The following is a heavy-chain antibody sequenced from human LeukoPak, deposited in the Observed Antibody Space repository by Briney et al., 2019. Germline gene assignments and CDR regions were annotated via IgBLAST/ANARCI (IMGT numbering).Heavy chain of an antibody. Sequence: PGGSLRLSCAVSGVTFSSYWMHWVRQAPGEGLVSVSRIKSAESSIRYADSVKGRFTISRDNAKNALYLQMNSLRAEDTAVYYCARDMITSTASPEHWGQGTLVTVSS. CDR1: GVTFSSYW. D-gene: IGHD3-16*01. J-gene: IGHJ1*01. CDR3: ARDMITSTASPEH. V-gene: IGHV3-74*01. CDR2: IKSAESSI.